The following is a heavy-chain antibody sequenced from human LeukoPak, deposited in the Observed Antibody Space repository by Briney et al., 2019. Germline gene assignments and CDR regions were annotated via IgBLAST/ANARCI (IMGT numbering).Heavy chain of an antibody. CDR3: AKGGYFNFEN. J-gene: IGHJ3*02. CDR2: MCGTAGCT. CDR1: GFTFYMYA. D-gene: IGHD2-2*03. Sequence: GGSLRLSCQASGFTFYMYAMSWVRQAPGKGLEWVASMCGTAGCTFYPDSVKGRFTISRDNSKNVLYLRMNSLTAEDTAVYYCAKGGYFNFENWGQGTVVSVSS. V-gene: IGHV3-23*01.